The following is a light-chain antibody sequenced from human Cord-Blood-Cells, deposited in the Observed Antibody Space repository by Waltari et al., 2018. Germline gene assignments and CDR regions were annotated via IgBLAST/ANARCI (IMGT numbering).Light chain of an antibody. J-gene: IGLJ1*01. V-gene: IGLV2-23*01. Sequence: QSALTQPAPVSGSPGLSITISCTGTSSDVGSFNLVSWSQQHPGKAPKLMIYEGSKRPSGISNRFSGSKSGNTASLTISGLQAEDEADYYCCSYAGSSTYVFGTGTKVTVL. CDR3: CSYAGSSTYV. CDR1: SSDVGSFNL. CDR2: EGS.